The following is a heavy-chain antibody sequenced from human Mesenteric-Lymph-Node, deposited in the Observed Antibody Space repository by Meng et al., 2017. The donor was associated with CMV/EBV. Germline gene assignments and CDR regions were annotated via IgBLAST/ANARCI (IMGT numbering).Heavy chain of an antibody. CDR1: GFTFSSYC. D-gene: IGHD3-3*01. CDR2: IRYDGSYK. V-gene: IGHV3-30*02. CDR3: AKYNTMIGVDLLHYWLDP. Sequence: GESLKISCAASGFTFSSYCMHWVRQAPGKGLEWVAFIRYDGSYKNYADSVKGRFTISRDNSQNTLYLQMNSLRGEDTAVYYCAKYNTMIGVDLLHYWLDPWGQGTLVTVSS. J-gene: IGHJ5*02.